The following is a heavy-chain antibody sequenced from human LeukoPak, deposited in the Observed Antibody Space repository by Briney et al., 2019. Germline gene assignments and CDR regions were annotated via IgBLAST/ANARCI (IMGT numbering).Heavy chain of an antibody. Sequence: GASVKVSCKASGYTFTSYDISWVRQATGQGLEWMGWMNPNSGNTGYAQKFQGRVTMTRNTSISTAYMELSSLSSEDTAVYYCARGRTEWPNLNWFDPWGQGTLVTVSS. V-gene: IGHV1-8*01. CDR1: GYTFTSYD. J-gene: IGHJ5*02. D-gene: IGHD3-3*01. CDR2: MNPNSGNT. CDR3: ARGRTEWPNLNWFDP.